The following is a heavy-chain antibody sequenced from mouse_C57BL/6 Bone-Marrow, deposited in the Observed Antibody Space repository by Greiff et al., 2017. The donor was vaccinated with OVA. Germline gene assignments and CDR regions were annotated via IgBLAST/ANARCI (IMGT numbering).Heavy chain of an antibody. Sequence: QVQLQQSGAELVMPGASVKLSCKASGYTFTSYWMHWVKQRPGQGLEWIGEIDPSDSYTNYNQKFKGKSTLTVDNSSSTAYMQLSSLTSEDSAVYYCARSGYYGSRDLDYWGQGTTLTVSS. V-gene: IGHV1-69*01. J-gene: IGHJ2*01. CDR3: ARSGYYGSRDLDY. CDR1: GYTFTSYW. D-gene: IGHD1-1*01. CDR2: IDPSDSYT.